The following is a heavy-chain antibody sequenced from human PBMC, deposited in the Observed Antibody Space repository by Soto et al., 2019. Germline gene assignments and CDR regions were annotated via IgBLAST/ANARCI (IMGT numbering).Heavy chain of an antibody. J-gene: IGHJ4*02. V-gene: IGHV3-30-3*01. CDR2: ISYDGSNK. Sequence: GGSLRLSCAASGFTFSSYAMHWVRQAPGKGLEWVAVISYDGSNKCYADSVKGRFTISRDNSKNTLYLQMNSLRAEGTAVYYCARGVAAAGYFDYWGQGTLVTVSS. CDR3: ARGVAAAGYFDY. D-gene: IGHD6-13*01. CDR1: GFTFSSYA.